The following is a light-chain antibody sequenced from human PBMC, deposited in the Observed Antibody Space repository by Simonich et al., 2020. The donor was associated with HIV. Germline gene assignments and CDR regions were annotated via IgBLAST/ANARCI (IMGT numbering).Light chain of an antibody. J-gene: IGKJ4*01. V-gene: IGKV1-33*01. Sequence: DIQMTQSPSSLSASVGDRVTITCQASQDIAHSLNWSQQKPGKAPKLLIFDASNLETGVPSRFSGSASGTDFTFAISSLQPEDIATYFCQQYHNVPLTFAGGTKVEIK. CDR2: DAS. CDR1: QDIAHS. CDR3: QQYHNVPLT.